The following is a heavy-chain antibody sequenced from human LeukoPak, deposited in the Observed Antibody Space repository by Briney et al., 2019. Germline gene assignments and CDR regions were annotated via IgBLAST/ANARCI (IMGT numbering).Heavy chain of an antibody. J-gene: IGHJ5*02. CDR2: IYHSGST. Sequence: SETLSLTCTVSGYSISSGYYWGWIRQPPGKGLEWIGSIYHSGSTYYNPSLKSRVTISVDTSKNQFSLKLSSVTAADTAVYYCARALSYCSSTSCYNNRFDPWGQGTLVTVSS. CDR3: ARALSYCSSTSCYNNRFDP. V-gene: IGHV4-38-2*02. CDR1: GYSISSGYY. D-gene: IGHD2-2*02.